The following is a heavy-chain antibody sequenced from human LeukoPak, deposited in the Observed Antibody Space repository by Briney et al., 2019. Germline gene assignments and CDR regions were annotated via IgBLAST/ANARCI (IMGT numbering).Heavy chain of an antibody. CDR2: INPSGGST. D-gene: IGHD6-19*01. Sequence: GASVKVSCKASGYTFTSYYMHWVRQAPGQGLEWMGMINPSGGSTSYAQKFQGGVTMTRDKSTSTVYIELSSVRSEDTAVYCCARWENAVAGVYYYYYMDVWGKGTTVTVSS. J-gene: IGHJ6*03. CDR1: GYTFTSYY. V-gene: IGHV1-46*01. CDR3: ARWENAVAGVYYYYYMDV.